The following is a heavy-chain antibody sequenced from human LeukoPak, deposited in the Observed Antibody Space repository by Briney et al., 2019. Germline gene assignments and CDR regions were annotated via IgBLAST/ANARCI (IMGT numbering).Heavy chain of an antibody. J-gene: IGHJ3*02. V-gene: IGHV3-33*01. CDR2: IWFVGSNK. Sequence: GGSLRLSCAASGFTFSNYGMHWVRQAPGKGLEWVAVIWFVGSNKFYADSVKGRFTISRDNFKNTLYLKTNGLRAEDTAVYYCARDRLGYCSGGSCYSAYDGFDIWGQGTMVTVSS. CDR1: GFTFSNYG. D-gene: IGHD2-15*01. CDR3: ARDRLGYCSGGSCYSAYDGFDI.